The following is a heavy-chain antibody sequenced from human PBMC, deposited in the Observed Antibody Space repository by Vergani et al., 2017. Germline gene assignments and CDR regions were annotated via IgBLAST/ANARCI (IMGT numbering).Heavy chain of an antibody. J-gene: IGHJ6*02. D-gene: IGHD2-15*01. CDR2: IKQDGSEK. CDR3: AREGYCSGGSCYFPGMDV. Sequence: EVQLVESGGGLVRPGGSLRLSCAASGFTFSSYWMSWVRQAPGKGLEWVANIKQDGSEKYYVDSVKGRFTISRDNAKNSLYLQMNSLRAEDTAVYYCAREGYCSGGSCYFPGMDVWGQGTTVTVSS. CDR1: GFTFSSYW. V-gene: IGHV3-7*03.